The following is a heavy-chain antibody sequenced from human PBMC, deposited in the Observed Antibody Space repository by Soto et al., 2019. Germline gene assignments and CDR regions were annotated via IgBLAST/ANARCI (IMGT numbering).Heavy chain of an antibody. J-gene: IGHJ4*02. CDR2: IRSKPNNYAT. Sequence: GGAPRLSFGAPWVTLRGSSIHLGPPAFGERLEWVGRIRSKPNNYATEYTESMKGRFTISRDDSKNTAYLQMNSVKTEDTAVYYCVSRRGIVTAGSIFDYWGQGTLVTVSS. CDR3: VSRRGIVTAGSIFDY. D-gene: IGHD6-13*01. V-gene: IGHV3-73*01. CDR1: WVTLRGSS.